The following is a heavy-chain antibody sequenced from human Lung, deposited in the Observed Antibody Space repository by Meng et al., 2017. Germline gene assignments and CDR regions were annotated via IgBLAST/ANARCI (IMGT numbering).Heavy chain of an antibody. D-gene: IGHD4-11*01. V-gene: IGHV4-34*01. CDR2: INHSGST. CDR3: ARGPTTMAHDFDY. J-gene: IGHJ4*02. Sequence: VQLRQGGARLLKPAETLSLTCVVSGGSFSDYYWSWIRQPTGKGLEWIGEINHSGSTNYNPSLESRATISVDTSQNNLSLKLSSVTAADSAVYYCARGPTTMAHDFDYWGQGTLVTVSS. CDR1: GGSFSDYY.